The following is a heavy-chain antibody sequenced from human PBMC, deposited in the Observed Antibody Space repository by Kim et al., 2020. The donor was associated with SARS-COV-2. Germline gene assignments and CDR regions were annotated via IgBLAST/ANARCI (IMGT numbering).Heavy chain of an antibody. CDR3: ANSGSLFNWFDP. Sequence: ASVKVSCKASGYTFTSYAMHWVRQAPGQRLEWMGWINAGNGNTKYSQKFQGRVTITRDTSASTAYMELSSLRSEATAVYSFANSGSLFNWFDPWGQGTLV. CDR2: INAGNGNT. J-gene: IGHJ5*02. D-gene: IGHD1-26*01. CDR1: GYTFTSYA. V-gene: IGHV1-3*01.